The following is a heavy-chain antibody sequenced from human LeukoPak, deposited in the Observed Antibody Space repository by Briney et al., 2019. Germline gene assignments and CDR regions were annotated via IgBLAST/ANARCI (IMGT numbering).Heavy chain of an antibody. CDR3: ARCRGGSGFVLEYYFDY. CDR2: IHYSGST. V-gene: IGHV4-59*01. J-gene: IGHJ4*02. CDR1: GGSISSYY. D-gene: IGHD3-22*01. Sequence: SGTLPLTCTVSGGSISSYYWSWIRQPPGKGLEWIGYIHYSGSTNHSPSLKSRVSTSVDTSKNKVSLKLNSVTAADTAVYYCARCRGGSGFVLEYYFDYWGQGTLVTVSS.